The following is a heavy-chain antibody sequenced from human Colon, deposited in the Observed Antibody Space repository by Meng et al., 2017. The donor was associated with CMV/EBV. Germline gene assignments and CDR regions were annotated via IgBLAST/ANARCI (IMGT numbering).Heavy chain of an antibody. CDR2: IYIRGGT. Sequence: QVQVQDSGQGLVKPSAALSLTCTVSGVSFSHYYWSWIRQPAGKGPEWIGRIYIRGGTNYNPSLKSRVTMSVDTSKNQFSLKLSSVTAADTAVYYCAVQPCYDGYCYFDYWGQGTLVTVSS. V-gene: IGHV4-4*07. CDR1: GVSFSHYY. J-gene: IGHJ4*02. CDR3: AVQPCYDGYCYFDY. D-gene: IGHD5-18*01.